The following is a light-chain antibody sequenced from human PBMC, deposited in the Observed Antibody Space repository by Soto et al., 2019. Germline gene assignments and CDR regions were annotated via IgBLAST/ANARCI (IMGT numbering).Light chain of an antibody. Sequence: DIQMTQSPSTLSAGVGDRVTITCRASQRISTYLNWYQQKPGKAPTLLIYAASSLQSGVPSRFSGGGSGTDFPLTINTLQPEDFATYFCQTCYSSPRPFGKGTKVEIK. CDR1: QRISTY. J-gene: IGKJ1*01. CDR3: QTCYSSPRP. V-gene: IGKV1-39*01. CDR2: AAS.